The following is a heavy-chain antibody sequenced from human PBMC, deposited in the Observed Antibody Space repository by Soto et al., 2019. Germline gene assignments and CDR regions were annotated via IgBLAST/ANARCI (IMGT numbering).Heavy chain of an antibody. CDR3: ARGPSRYNWNYIDY. J-gene: IGHJ4*02. D-gene: IGHD1-20*01. V-gene: IGHV3-53*01. CDR1: GFNVSSNY. CDR2: SYSGGST. Sequence: PEGSLRLSCAASGFNVSSNYIIWVRQAPGKGLEWVSVSYSGGSTDYADSVEGRFTISRDNSKNTLYLQMNSLRAEDTAVYYCARGPSRYNWNYIDYWGQGTLVTVSS.